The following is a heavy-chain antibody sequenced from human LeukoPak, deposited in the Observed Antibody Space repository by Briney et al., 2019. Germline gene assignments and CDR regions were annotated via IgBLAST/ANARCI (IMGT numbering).Heavy chain of an antibody. CDR2: VSLSGRT. V-gene: IGHV4-4*08. CDR3: ARAAHSGDDDWYFDL. J-gene: IGHJ2*01. D-gene: IGHD5-12*01. CDR1: GDSISNDY. Sequence: SDTLSLTCSVSGDSISNDYWNWMRQSPEKRLEWIGFVSLSGRTNYNPSLKSRVTMYVDAPKNHFSLELGSLNAADAAFYFCARAAHSGDDDWYFDLWGRGNLVTVSS.